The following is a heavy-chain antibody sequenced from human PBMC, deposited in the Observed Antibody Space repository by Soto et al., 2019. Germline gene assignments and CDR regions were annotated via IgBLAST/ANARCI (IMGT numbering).Heavy chain of an antibody. Sequence: PSETLSLTCTVSGGSISSDDHYWTWIRQPPGKGLEWTGYIYYTGSTNYNPSLKSRVTISMDTSKNQFSLKVNSVTAADTAVYYCARDRSNSPDFFDFWGQGTLVTVSS. CDR1: GGSISSDDHY. V-gene: IGHV4-30-4*01. CDR2: IYYTGST. J-gene: IGHJ4*02. D-gene: IGHD6-6*01. CDR3: ARDRSNSPDFFDF.